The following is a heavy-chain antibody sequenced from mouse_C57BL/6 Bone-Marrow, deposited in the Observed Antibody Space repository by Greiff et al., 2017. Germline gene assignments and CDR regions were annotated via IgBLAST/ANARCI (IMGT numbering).Heavy chain of an antibody. CDR1: GYSFTDYN. V-gene: IGHV1-39*01. Sequence: VHVKQSGPELVKPGASVKISCKASGYSFTDYNMNWVKQSNGKSLEWIGVINPNYGTTSYNQKFKGKATLTVDQSSSTAYMQLNSLTSEDSAVYHCARSGYGSSSDYWGKGTTLTVSS. CDR3: ARSGYGSSSDY. CDR2: INPNYGTT. D-gene: IGHD1-1*01. J-gene: IGHJ2*01.